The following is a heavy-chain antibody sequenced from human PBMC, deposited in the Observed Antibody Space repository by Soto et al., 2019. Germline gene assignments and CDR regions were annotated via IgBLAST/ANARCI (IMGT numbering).Heavy chain of an antibody. V-gene: IGHV3-7*05. CDR2: IKPDGSTK. CDR1: GFIFSNFW. J-gene: IGHJ4*02. CDR3: FRQNDY. Sequence: GGSLRLSCAASGFIFSNFWMHWVRQAPGKGLEWVADIKPDGSTKYYVDSVKGRFTISRDNAKDSLYLQMNSLRVEDTAVYYCFRQNDYWGQGTLVTVSS.